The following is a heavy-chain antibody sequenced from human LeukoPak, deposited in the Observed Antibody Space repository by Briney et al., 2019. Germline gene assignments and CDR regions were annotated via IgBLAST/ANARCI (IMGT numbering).Heavy chain of an antibody. V-gene: IGHV3-9*01. CDR1: GFTFDDYA. CDR2: ISWNSGSI. D-gene: IGHD6-19*01. CDR3: ARPYSSGTSAFDY. Sequence: GGSLRLSCAASGFTFDDYAMHWVRQAPGKGLEWVSGISWNSGSIGYADSVKGRFTISRDNAKNSLYLQMNSLRAEDTAVYYCARPYSSGTSAFDYWGQGTLVTVSS. J-gene: IGHJ4*02.